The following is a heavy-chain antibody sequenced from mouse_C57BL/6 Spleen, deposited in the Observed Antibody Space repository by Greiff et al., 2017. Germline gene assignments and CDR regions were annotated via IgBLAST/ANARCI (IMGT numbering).Heavy chain of an antibody. CDR1: GYTFTSYW. Sequence: QVQLQQPGAELVKPGASVKLSCKASGYTFTSYWMHWVKQRPGRGLEWIGRIDPNSGGTKYNEKFKSKATLTVDKPSSTAYMPLSSLTSEDSAVYYCATGGVYDYYAMDYWGQGTSVTVSS. CDR2: IDPNSGGT. D-gene: IGHD2-3*01. V-gene: IGHV1-72*01. CDR3: ATGGVYDYYAMDY. J-gene: IGHJ4*01.